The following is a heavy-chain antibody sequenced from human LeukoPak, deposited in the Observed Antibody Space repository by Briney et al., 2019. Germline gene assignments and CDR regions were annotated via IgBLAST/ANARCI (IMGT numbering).Heavy chain of an antibody. V-gene: IGHV3-21*01. D-gene: IGHD3-22*01. CDR1: GFTFSSYS. CDR2: ISSSSSYI. CDR3: ARDRALYDSRRGYYYTEDDY. Sequence: KSGGSLRLSCAASGFTFSSYSMNWVRQAPGKGLEWVSSISSSSSYIYYADSVKGRFTISRDNAKSSLYLQMNSLRADDTAVYYCARDRALYDSRRGYYYTEDDYWGQGTLVTVSS. J-gene: IGHJ4*02.